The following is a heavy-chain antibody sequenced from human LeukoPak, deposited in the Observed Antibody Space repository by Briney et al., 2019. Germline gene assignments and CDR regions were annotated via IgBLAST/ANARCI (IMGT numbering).Heavy chain of an antibody. V-gene: IGHV4-39*01. D-gene: IGHD3-16*02. CDR2: ISYSGST. CDR1: GGSICNSNYC. J-gene: IGHJ6*02. Sequence: ASETLSLTCTVSGGSICNSNYCWGWIRQPPGKGLEWIGSISYSGSTYYNPSLKSRVTISVDTSKNQFSLKVTSVTAADTAVFYCARHYVDIRTVGASYYYYGLDVWGQGTTVTVSS. CDR3: ARHYVDIRTVGASYYYYGLDV.